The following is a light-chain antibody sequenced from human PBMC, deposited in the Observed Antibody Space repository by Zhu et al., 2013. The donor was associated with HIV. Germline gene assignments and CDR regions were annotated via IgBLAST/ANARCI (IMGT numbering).Light chain of an antibody. V-gene: IGKV1-8*01. CDR3: QQYYGYPRGT. CDR2: AAS. J-gene: IGKJ3*01. Sequence: AIRMTQSPSSFSASTGDRVTITCRASQGISSYLAWYQQKPGKAPKLLIYAASTLQSGVPSRFSGSGSGTDFTLTISCLQSEDFATYYCQQYYGYPRGTFGPGTKVDIK. CDR1: QGISSY.